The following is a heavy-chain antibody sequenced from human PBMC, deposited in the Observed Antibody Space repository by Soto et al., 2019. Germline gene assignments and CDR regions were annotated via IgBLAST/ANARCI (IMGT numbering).Heavy chain of an antibody. D-gene: IGHD6-19*01. Sequence: QVQLQESGPGLVKPSETLSLTCTVSGGSISSYYWSWIRQPPGKGLEWIGYIYYSGSTNYNPSLKSRVTISVDTSKNQFSLTLSSVTAADTAVYYCARAIAVAGDYYYYGMDVWGQGTTVTVSS. CDR2: IYYSGST. CDR1: GGSISSYY. J-gene: IGHJ6*02. V-gene: IGHV4-59*01. CDR3: ARAIAVAGDYYYYGMDV.